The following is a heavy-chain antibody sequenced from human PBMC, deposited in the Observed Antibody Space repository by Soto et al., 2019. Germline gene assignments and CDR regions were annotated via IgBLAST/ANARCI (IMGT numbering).Heavy chain of an antibody. V-gene: IGHV6-1*01. CDR1: GDRVSSNSAT. CDR3: ARERRILFAAFEI. J-gene: IGHJ3*02. D-gene: IGHD2-21*01. Sequence: SQTLSLTCAISGDRVSSNSATWSWIRQSPSRGLEWLGRTYYGSRWYNDYAPSVKSRITINPDTSKNHFFLQLSSVTPEDTAVYYWARERRILFAAFEIWGQGIVGTVS. CDR2: TYYGSRWYN.